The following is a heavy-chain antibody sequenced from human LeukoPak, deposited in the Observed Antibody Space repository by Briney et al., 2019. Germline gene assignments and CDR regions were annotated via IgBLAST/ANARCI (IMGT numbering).Heavy chain of an antibody. V-gene: IGHV4-39*01. Sequence: PSETLSLTYTVSGGSISSSSYYWGWIRQPPGKGLEWIGSIYYSGSTYYNPSLKSRVTISVDTSKNQFSLKLSSVTAADTAVYYCARALQVSSAWFDPWGQGTLVTVSS. J-gene: IGHJ5*02. CDR1: GGSISSSSYY. CDR2: IYYSGST. D-gene: IGHD3-16*02. CDR3: ARALQVSSAWFDP.